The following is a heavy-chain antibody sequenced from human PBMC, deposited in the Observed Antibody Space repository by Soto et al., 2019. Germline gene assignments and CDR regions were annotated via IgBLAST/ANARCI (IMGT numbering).Heavy chain of an antibody. CDR3: PRLDYYDSSAVSIFDY. J-gene: IGHJ4*02. Sequence: GESLKISCKGSGYSFTSYWIGWVRQMPGKGLEWMGIIYPGDSDTRYSPSFQGQVTISADKSISTAYLQWSSLKASDTAMYYCPRLDYYDSSAVSIFDYWGQGTLVTVSS. CDR1: GYSFTSYW. V-gene: IGHV5-51*01. D-gene: IGHD3-22*01. CDR2: IYPGDSDT.